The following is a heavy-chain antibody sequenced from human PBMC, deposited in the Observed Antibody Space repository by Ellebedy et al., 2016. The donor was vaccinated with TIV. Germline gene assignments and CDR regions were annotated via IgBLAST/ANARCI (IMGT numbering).Heavy chain of an antibody. CDR1: GFTFSSYS. CDR3: ARGLGDGYNKYYFDY. CDR2: ISSSSSYI. Sequence: GESLKISXAASGFTFSSYSMNWVRQAPGKGLEWVSSISSSSSYIYYADSVKGRFTISRDNAKNSLYLQMNSLRAKDTAVYYCARGLGDGYNKYYFDYWGQGTLVTVSS. D-gene: IGHD5-24*01. V-gene: IGHV3-21*01. J-gene: IGHJ4*02.